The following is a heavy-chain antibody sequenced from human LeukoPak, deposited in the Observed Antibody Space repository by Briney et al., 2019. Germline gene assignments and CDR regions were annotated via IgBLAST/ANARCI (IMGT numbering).Heavy chain of an antibody. CDR1: AYKLTDSN. Sequence: ASVYLSFNSAAYKLTDSNMYMGRQPPGPGNGFVGWINPDSGYTNYAQKFKGRVTMTRDTYNSTAYLEVQSLRSGDTDVYFCERTAEAYSSWGNLWGQGTLVTVSS. J-gene: IGHJ5*02. CDR3: ERTAEAYSSWGNL. D-gene: IGHD6-19*01. CDR2: INPDSGYT. V-gene: IGHV1-2*02.